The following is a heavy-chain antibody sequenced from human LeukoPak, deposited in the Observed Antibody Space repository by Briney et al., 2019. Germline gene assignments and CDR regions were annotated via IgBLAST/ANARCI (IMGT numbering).Heavy chain of an antibody. D-gene: IGHD4-17*01. CDR3: ARDACSRGATVTGLTRYNWFDP. CDR1: GGSNRSYD. V-gene: IGHV4-4*07. CDR2: IYTSGST. Sequence: SETLSLTCTVSGGSNRSYDWSWIRQPAGKGLEWIGRIYTSGSTNYNPSLKSRVTISVDKSKNQFSLKLSSVTAADTAVYYCARDACSRGATVTGLTRYNWFDPWGQGTLVTVSS. J-gene: IGHJ5*02.